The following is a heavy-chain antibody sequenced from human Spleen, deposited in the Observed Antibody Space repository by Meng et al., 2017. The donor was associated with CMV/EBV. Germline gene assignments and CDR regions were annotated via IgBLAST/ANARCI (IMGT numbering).Heavy chain of an antibody. V-gene: IGHV4-39*07. CDR1: GDSISSSGCY. CDR3: ARDPQRGSSHFWDAFDI. D-gene: IGHD1-26*01. J-gene: IGHJ3*02. CDR2: VYHTGSA. Sequence: SCSVSGDSISSSGCYWGWIRQPPGKGLEWIGNVYHTGSAYYSPSRQSQVTISVDTSKNQFSLTLTSVTPSDTAIYYCARDPQRGSSHFWDAFDIWGQGTMVTVSS.